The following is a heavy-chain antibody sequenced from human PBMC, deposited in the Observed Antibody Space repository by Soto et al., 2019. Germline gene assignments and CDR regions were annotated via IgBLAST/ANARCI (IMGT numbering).Heavy chain of an antibody. CDR2: ISSSSSYT. Sequence: GGSLRLSCAASGFTFSDYYMSWIRQAPGKGLEWVSYISSSSSYTNYADSVKGRFTISRDNAKNSLYLQMNSLRAEDTAVYYCARRYCSGGSCYGVADGMDVWGQGTTVTVSS. CDR3: ARRYCSGGSCYGVADGMDV. CDR1: GFTFSDYY. D-gene: IGHD2-15*01. J-gene: IGHJ6*02. V-gene: IGHV3-11*03.